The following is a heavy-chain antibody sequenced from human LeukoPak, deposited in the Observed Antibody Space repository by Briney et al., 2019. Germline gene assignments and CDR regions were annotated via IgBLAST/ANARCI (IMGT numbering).Heavy chain of an antibody. CDR2: LSSGYNT. Sequence: GGSLRLSCAASGFTFSSYAMSWVRQAPGRGLEWVSALSSGYNTHYADSVNGRFTISRDNSKNTLYLQLNSLRAEDTAVYYCARRYCSTCPTGHAFDLWGQGTMVTVSS. D-gene: IGHD2-2*01. CDR1: GFTFSSYA. J-gene: IGHJ3*01. CDR3: ARRYCSTCPTGHAFDL. V-gene: IGHV3-23*01.